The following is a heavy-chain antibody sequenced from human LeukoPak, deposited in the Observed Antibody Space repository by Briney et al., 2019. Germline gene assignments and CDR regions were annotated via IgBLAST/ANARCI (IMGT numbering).Heavy chain of an antibody. J-gene: IGHJ6*02. CDR2: IIPIFGTA. Sequence: ASVKVSCKASGGTFSSYAISWVRQAPGQGLEWMGGIIPIFGTANYAQKFQGRVTITADESTSTAYMELSSLRSEDTAVYYCASLIAMAPFAVPKYPSNRYYYYGMDVWGQGTTVTVSS. D-gene: IGHD2-21*01. CDR1: GGTFSSYA. CDR3: ASLIAMAPFAVPKYPSNRYYYYGMDV. V-gene: IGHV1-69*13.